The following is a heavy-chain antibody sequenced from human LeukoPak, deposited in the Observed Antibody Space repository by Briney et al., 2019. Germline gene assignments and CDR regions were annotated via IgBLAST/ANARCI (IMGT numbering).Heavy chain of an antibody. J-gene: IGHJ5*02. CDR3: ARENAYCSSTSCLPYNWFDP. D-gene: IGHD2-2*01. Sequence: SETLSLTCTVSGGSISSYYWSWIRQPPGKGLEWIGCIYYSGSTNYNPSLKSRVTISVDTSKNQFSLKLSSVTAADTAVYYCARENAYCSSTSCLPYNWFDPWGQGTLVTVSS. CDR1: GGSISSYY. V-gene: IGHV4-59*01. CDR2: IYYSGST.